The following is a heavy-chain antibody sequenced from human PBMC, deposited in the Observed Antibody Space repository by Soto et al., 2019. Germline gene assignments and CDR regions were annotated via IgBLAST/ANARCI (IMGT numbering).Heavy chain of an antibody. CDR2: ISGSGGST. V-gene: IGHV3-23*01. CDR3: ANGIWGSYRRDAFDI. J-gene: IGHJ3*02. D-gene: IGHD3-16*02. Sequence: GGSLRLSCAASGFTFSSYAMSWVRQAPGKGLEWVSAISGSGGSTYYADSVKGRFTISRDNSKNTLYLQMNSLRAEDTAVYYCANGIWGSYRRDAFDIWGQGTMVTVSS. CDR1: GFTFSSYA.